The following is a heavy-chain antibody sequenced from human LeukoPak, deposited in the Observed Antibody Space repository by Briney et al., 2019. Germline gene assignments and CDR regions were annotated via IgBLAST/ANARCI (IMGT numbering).Heavy chain of an antibody. CDR2: ISSPGSTI. CDR3: ARGVSYYDSSGYKPS. Sequence: GGSLRLSCAASGFRFSDFFMTWIRQAPGKGLETVSYISSPGSTIYYADSVRGRFTISRDNAKNLLYLQMNSLTPKDTAVYYCARGVSYYDSSGYKPSWGQGTLVTVSS. J-gene: IGHJ4*02. D-gene: IGHD3-22*01. V-gene: IGHV3-11*04. CDR1: GFRFSDFF.